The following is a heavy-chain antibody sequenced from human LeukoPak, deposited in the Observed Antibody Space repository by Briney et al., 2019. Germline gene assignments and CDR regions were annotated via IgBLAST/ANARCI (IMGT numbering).Heavy chain of an antibody. CDR1: GGSFSGYY. CDR2: INHSGST. Sequence: SETLSLTCAVYGGSFSGYYWSWIRQPPGKGLEWIGEINHSGSTNYNPSLKSRVTISVDTSKNQFSLKLSSVTAADTAVYYCASGRGYCSSTSCYFDYWGQGTLVTVSS. V-gene: IGHV4-34*01. CDR3: ASGRGYCSSTSCYFDY. J-gene: IGHJ4*02. D-gene: IGHD2-2*01.